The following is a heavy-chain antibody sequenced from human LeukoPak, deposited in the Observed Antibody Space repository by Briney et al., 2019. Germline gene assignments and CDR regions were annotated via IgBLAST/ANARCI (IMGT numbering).Heavy chain of an antibody. J-gene: IGHJ4*02. V-gene: IGHV4-59*01. CDR2: IYYSGTT. CDR3: ARGFDSKSTYFDY. CDR1: GGSISNSY. Sequence: PSETLSLTCTVSGGSISNSYWNWIRQPPGKGLEGIGYIYYSGTTNYNPSLRSRVTISEDTSKNQFSLRLTSVTAADTAVYYCARGFDSKSTYFDYWGQGTLVTVSS. D-gene: IGHD5-12*01.